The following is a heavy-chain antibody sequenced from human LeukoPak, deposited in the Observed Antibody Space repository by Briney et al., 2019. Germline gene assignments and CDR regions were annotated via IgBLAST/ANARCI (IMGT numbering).Heavy chain of an antibody. J-gene: IGHJ4*02. Sequence: SGPTLVNPTQTLTLTCTISGFSLSTSGVGVCWIRQPPGKALEWLALIYWDDDKRYSPSLKSRLTITKDTSKNQVVLTMTNMDPVDTATYYCAHRAEMAPGGRNHYFDYWGQGTLVTVSS. V-gene: IGHV2-5*02. CDR1: GFSLSTSGVG. CDR3: AHRAEMAPGGRNHYFDY. D-gene: IGHD5-24*01. CDR2: IYWDDDK.